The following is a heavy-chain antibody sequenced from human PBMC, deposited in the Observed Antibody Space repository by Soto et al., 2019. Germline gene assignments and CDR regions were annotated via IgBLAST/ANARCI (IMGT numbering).Heavy chain of an antibody. CDR3: ATWVDYGDFEGFDF. CDR2: ISAYNGNT. CDR1: GYTFTSYG. V-gene: IGHV1-18*01. Sequence: ASVKVSCKASGYTFTSYGISWVRQAPGQGLEWMGWISAYNGNTNYAQKLQGRVTMTTDTSTSTAYMELRSLTTNDTATYFCATWVDYGDFEGFDFWGQGTLVTAPQ. D-gene: IGHD4-17*01. J-gene: IGHJ4*02.